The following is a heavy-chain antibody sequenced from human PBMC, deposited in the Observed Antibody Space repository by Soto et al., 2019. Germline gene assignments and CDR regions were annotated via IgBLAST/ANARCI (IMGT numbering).Heavy chain of an antibody. CDR2: INAGNGNT. CDR1: GYTFTSYA. J-gene: IGHJ4*02. D-gene: IGHD3-22*01. Sequence: GASVKVSYKASGYTFTSYAMHWVRQAPGQRLEWMGWINAGNGNTKYSQKFQGRVTITRDTSASTAYMELTSLRSEDTAVYYCAKSSCYHYVDYWGQGTLVTVSS. CDR3: AKSSCYHYVDY. V-gene: IGHV1-3*01.